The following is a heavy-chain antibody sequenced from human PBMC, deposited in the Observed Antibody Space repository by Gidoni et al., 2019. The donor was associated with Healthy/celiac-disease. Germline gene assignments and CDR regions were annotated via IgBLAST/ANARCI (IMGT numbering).Heavy chain of an antibody. Sequence: EVQLLESGGGLVQPGGSLRLSCAASGFTFSSYAMSWVRQAPGKGLEWVSAISGSGGSTYYADSVKGRFTISRDNSKNTLYLQMNSLRAEDTAVYYCAKGIEMATILSTPFDYWGQGTLVTVSS. CDR1: GFTFSSYA. V-gene: IGHV3-23*01. J-gene: IGHJ4*02. CDR2: ISGSGGST. D-gene: IGHD5-12*01. CDR3: AKGIEMATILSTPFDY.